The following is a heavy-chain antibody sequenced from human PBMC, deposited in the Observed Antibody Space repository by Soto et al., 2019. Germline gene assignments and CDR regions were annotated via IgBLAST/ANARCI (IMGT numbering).Heavy chain of an antibody. CDR3: AQLRVVVIRDGPFDY. D-gene: IGHD3-22*01. CDR2: IYYSGST. V-gene: IGHV4-30-4*01. J-gene: IGHJ4*02. CDR1: GGSISSGDYY. Sequence: PSETLSLTCTVSGGSISSGDYYWSWIRQPPGKGLEWIGYIYYSGSTYYNPSLKSRVTISVDTSKNQFSLKLSSVTAADTAVYYCAQLRVVVIRDGPFDYWGQGTLVTVSS.